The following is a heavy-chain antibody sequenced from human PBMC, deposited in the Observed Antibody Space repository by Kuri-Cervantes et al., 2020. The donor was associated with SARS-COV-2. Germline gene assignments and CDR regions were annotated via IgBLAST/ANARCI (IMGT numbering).Heavy chain of an antibody. D-gene: IGHD3-3*01. J-gene: IGHJ3*02. V-gene: IGHV4-39*07. CDR1: GGSISSSSYY. Sequence: SETLSLTCTVSGGSISSSSYYWGWIRQPPGKGLEWIGEINHSGSTNYNPSLKSRVTISVDTSKNQFSLKLSSVTAADTAVYYCARDSEVWSGSFDIWGQGTMVTVSS. CDR2: INHSGST. CDR3: ARDSEVWSGSFDI.